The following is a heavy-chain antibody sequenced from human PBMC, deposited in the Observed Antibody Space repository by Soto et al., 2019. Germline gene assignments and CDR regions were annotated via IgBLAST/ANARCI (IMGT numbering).Heavy chain of an antibody. J-gene: IGHJ6*02. D-gene: IGHD3-3*01. V-gene: IGHV3-30-3*01. Sequence: GGSLRLSCAASGFTFSSYAMHWVRQAPGKGLEWVAVISYDGSNKYYADSVKGRFTISRDNSKNTLYLQMNSLRAEDTAVYYCARDRATIFGVVIKDDYGMDVWGQGTTVTVSS. CDR3: ARDRATIFGVVIKDDYGMDV. CDR1: GFTFSSYA. CDR2: ISYDGSNK.